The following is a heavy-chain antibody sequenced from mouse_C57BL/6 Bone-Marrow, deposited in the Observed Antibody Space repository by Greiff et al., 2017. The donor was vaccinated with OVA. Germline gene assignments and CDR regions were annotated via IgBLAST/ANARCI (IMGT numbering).Heavy chain of an antibody. CDR1: GFTFSSYT. J-gene: IGHJ2*01. Sequence: EVQLVESGGGLVKPGGSLKLSCAASGFTFSSYTMSWVRQTPEKRLEWVATISGGGGNTYYPDSVKGRFTISRDNAKNTLYLQMSRLRSEDTALYYCARHNFDYWGQGTTLTVSS. CDR2: ISGGGGNT. CDR3: ARHNFDY. V-gene: IGHV5-9*01.